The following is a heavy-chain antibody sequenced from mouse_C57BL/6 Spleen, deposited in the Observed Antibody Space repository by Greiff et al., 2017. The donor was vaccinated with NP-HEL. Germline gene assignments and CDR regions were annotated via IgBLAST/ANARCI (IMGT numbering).Heavy chain of an antibody. V-gene: IGHV1-63*01. D-gene: IGHD2-3*01. CDR1: GYTFTNYW. CDR2: IYPGGGYT. J-gene: IGHJ2*01. Sequence: VKLQESGAELVRPGTSVKMSCKASGYTFTNYWIGWAKQRPGHGLEWIGDIYPGGGYTNYNEKFKGKATLTADKSSSTAYMQFSSLTSEDSAIYYCARSGLDGYYEGFDYWGQGTTLTVSS. CDR3: ARSGLDGYYEGFDY.